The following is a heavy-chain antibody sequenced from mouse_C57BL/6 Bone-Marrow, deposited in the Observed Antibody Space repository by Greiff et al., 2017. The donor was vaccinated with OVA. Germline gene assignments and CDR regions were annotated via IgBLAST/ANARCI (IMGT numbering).Heavy chain of an antibody. Sequence: QVQLQQPGAELVKPGASVKLSCKASGYTFTSYWMQWVKQRPGQGLEWIGEIDPSDSYTNYNQKFKGKATLTVDTSSSTAYMQLSSLTSEDSAVYYCARCGSGYAMDYWGQGPQSPSPQ. CDR2: IDPSDSYT. D-gene: IGHD6-1*01. V-gene: IGHV1-50*01. CDR3: ARCGSGYAMDY. J-gene: IGHJ4*01. CDR1: GYTFTSYW.